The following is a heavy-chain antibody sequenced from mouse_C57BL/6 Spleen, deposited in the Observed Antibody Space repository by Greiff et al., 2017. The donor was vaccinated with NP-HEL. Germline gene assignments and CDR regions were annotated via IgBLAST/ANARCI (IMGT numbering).Heavy chain of an antibody. CDR1: GYSFTGYY. CDR3: ARVYYDYDVWFAY. Sequence: EVQLQQSGPELVKPGASVKISCKASGYSFTGYYMNWVKQSPEKSLEWIGEINPSTGGTTYNQKFKAKATLTVDKSSSTAYMQLKSLTSEDSAVYYCARVYYDYDVWFAYWGQGTLVTVSA. J-gene: IGHJ3*01. D-gene: IGHD2-4*01. CDR2: INPSTGGT. V-gene: IGHV1-42*01.